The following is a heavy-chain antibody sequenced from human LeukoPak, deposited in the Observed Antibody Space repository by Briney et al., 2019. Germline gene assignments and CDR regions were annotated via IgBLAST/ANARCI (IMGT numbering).Heavy chain of an antibody. D-gene: IGHD3-10*01. V-gene: IGHV3-7*01. CDR2: IKQDGSEK. J-gene: IGHJ4*02. Sequence: GGSLRLSCAASGFTFSSYWMSWVRQAPGKGLEWVANIKQDGSEKYYVDSVKGRFTISRDNAKNSLYLQMNSLRAEDTAVYYCARDLMVRGVDYLDYWGQGTLVTVSS. CDR3: ARDLMVRGVDYLDY. CDR1: GFTFSSYW.